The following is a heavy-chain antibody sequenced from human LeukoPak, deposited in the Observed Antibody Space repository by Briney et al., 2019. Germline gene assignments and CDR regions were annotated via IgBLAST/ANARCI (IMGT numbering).Heavy chain of an antibody. CDR2: IYYSGST. D-gene: IGHD6-19*01. CDR1: GGSISSYY. Sequence: SETLSLTCTVSGGSISSYYWSWIRQPPGKGLEWIGSIYYSGSTSYNPSLKSRVTISVDTSKNQFSLKLSSVTAADTAVYYCARNFSSGWFDYWGQGTLVTVSS. J-gene: IGHJ4*02. CDR3: ARNFSSGWFDY. V-gene: IGHV4-59*08.